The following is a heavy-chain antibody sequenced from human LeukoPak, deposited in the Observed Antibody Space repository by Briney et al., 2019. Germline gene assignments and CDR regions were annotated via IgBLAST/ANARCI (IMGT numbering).Heavy chain of an antibody. V-gene: IGHV4-39*01. CDR3: ARRSGAAAMVY. Sequence: SETLSLTCTVSGGSISSSSYYWGWIRQPPGKGLGWIGSIYYSGSTYYNPSLKSRVTISVDTSKNQFSLKLSSVTAADTAVYYCARRSGAAAMVYWGQGTLVTVSS. J-gene: IGHJ4*02. CDR1: GGSISSSSYY. CDR2: IYYSGST. D-gene: IGHD6-13*01.